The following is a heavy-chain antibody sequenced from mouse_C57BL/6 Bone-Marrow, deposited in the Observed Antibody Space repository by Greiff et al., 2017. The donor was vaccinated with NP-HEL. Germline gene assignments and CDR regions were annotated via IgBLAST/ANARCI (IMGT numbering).Heavy chain of an antibody. CDR2: ISYDGSN. Sequence: EVKLMESGPGLVKPSQSLSLTCSVTGYSITSGYYWNWIRQFPGNKLEWMGYISYDGSNNYNPSLKNRISITRDTSKNQFFLKLNSVTTEDTATYYCAREPPMDYWGQGTSVTVSS. CDR1: GYSITSGYY. CDR3: AREPPMDY. V-gene: IGHV3-6*01. J-gene: IGHJ4*01.